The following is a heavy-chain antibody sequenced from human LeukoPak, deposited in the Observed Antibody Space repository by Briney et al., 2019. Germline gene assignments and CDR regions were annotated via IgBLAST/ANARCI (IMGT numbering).Heavy chain of an antibody. CDR2: INPSGGST. CDR3: ARSVTMVRGAPTTLVDV. Sequence: ASVKVSCKASGYTFTSYYMHWVRQAPGQGLEWMGIINPSGGSTSYAQKFQGRVTMTRDTSTSTVYMELSSLRSEDTAVYYCARSVTMVRGAPTTLVDVWGQGTTVTVSS. D-gene: IGHD3-10*01. CDR1: GYTFTSYY. V-gene: IGHV1-46*01. J-gene: IGHJ6*02.